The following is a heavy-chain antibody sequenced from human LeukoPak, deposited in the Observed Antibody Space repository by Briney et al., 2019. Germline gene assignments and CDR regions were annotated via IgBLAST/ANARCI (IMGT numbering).Heavy chain of an antibody. J-gene: IGHJ4*02. V-gene: IGHV3-33*01. D-gene: IGHD6-6*01. Sequence: PGRSLRLSCAASGFTFSSYGMHGVRQAPGKGLECVAVIWYDGCNKYYADSVKGGFTTSRDNSKNTLYLQMNSLRAEDTAVYYCARGGAYSSSPPFSCWGQGTLVTVSS. CDR1: GFTFSSYG. CDR3: ARGGAYSSSPPFSC. CDR2: IWYDGCNK.